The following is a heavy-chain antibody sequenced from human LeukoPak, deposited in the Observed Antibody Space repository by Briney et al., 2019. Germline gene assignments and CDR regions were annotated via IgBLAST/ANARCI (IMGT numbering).Heavy chain of an antibody. J-gene: IGHJ3*02. D-gene: IGHD1-1*01. CDR2: IYSDGTT. Sequence: GGSLRLSCAASGFTVSSNYINWVRQAPGKGLECVSVIYSDGTTYYAASVEGRFTISRDISRNTLYIQMNSLRVGDRAMYYCARDFLEWGTSNGAFDIWGQGTMVTVSS. CDR3: ARDFLEWGTSNGAFDI. V-gene: IGHV3-66*01. CDR1: GFTVSSNY.